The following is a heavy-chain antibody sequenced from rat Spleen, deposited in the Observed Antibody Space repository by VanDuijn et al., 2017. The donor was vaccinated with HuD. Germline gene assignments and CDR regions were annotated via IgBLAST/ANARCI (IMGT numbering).Heavy chain of an antibody. CDR2: ISYDGSST. J-gene: IGHJ2*01. V-gene: IGHV5-29*01. CDR1: GFTFSDYY. CDR3: ARRGLEWSFDY. Sequence: EVQLVESDGGLVQPGRSLKLSCAASGFTFSDYYMAWVRQAPTKGLEWVSTISYDGSSTYYRDSVKGRFTISRDNAKSTLYLQMDSLRSEDTATYYCARRGLEWSFDYWGQGVMVTGSS. D-gene: IGHD4-2*01.